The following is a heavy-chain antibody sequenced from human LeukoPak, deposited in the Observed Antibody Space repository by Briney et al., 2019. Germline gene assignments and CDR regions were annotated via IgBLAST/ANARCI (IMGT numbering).Heavy chain of an antibody. CDR1: GYTFTGYY. CDR2: INPNSGGT. Sequence: ASVKVSCMASGYTFTGYYMHWVRQAAGQGLEWMGWINPNSGGTNYAQKFQGRVTMTRDTSISTAYMELSRLRSDDTAVYYCARESSSSWYYWFDPWGQGTLVTVSS. J-gene: IGHJ5*02. CDR3: ARESSSSWYYWFDP. D-gene: IGHD6-13*01. V-gene: IGHV1-2*02.